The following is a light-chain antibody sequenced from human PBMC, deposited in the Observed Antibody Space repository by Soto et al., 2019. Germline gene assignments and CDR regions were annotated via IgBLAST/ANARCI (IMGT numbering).Light chain of an antibody. J-gene: IGLJ1*01. Sequence: QSALTQPPSASGSPGQSVTISCTGTSSDVGDDNYVSWYQQHPGKAPKLMIYEVSKRPSGVPDRFSGSKSGTTASLTVSGLQAEDEADYYCSSYAGSNNFVFGTGTKVTVL. CDR3: SSYAGSNNFV. CDR1: SSDVGDDNY. CDR2: EVS. V-gene: IGLV2-8*01.